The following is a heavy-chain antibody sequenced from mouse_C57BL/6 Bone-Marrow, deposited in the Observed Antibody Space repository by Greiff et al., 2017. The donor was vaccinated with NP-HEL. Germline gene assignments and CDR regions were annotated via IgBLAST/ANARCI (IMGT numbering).Heavy chain of an antibody. V-gene: IGHV1-80*01. CDR2: IYPGDGDT. CDR1: GYAFSSYW. CDR3: ARPDPYYFDY. Sequence: QVQLKESGAELVKPGASVKISCKASGYAFSSYWMNWVKQRPGKGLEWIGQIYPGDGDTNYNGKFKGKATLTADKSSSTAYMQLSSLTSEDSAVYFCARPDPYYFDYWGQGTTLTVSS. J-gene: IGHJ2*01.